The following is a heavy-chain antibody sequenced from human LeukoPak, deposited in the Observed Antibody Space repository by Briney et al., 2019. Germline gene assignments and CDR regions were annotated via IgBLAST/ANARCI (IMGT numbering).Heavy chain of an antibody. CDR2: IKHSGST. CDR1: GGSISDTNW. J-gene: IGHJ4*02. CDR3: ARGVTDIVVVPRATKRTRFFDF. Sequence: SGTLSLTCGVSGGSISDTNWWTWFRQPPGKGLDWIGEIKHSGSTNYNPSLKSRVTISVDTSKNQFSLRLSSVTAADTAVYYCARGVTDIVVVPRATKRTRFFDFWGQGIQVTVSS. D-gene: IGHD2-2*01. V-gene: IGHV4-4*02.